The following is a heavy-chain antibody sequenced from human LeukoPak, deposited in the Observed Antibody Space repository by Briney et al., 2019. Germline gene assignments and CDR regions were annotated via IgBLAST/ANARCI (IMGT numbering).Heavy chain of an antibody. Sequence: GGSLRLSCAASGFTFSGCEMNWVRQAPGKGLEWVSYIGGGGSTIYYADSVKGRFTISRDNAKNSLYLQMNSLRAEDTAVYYCARFDTAMVTDYFDYWGQGTLVTVSS. CDR2: IGGGGSTI. J-gene: IGHJ4*02. CDR3: ARFDTAMVTDYFDY. D-gene: IGHD5-18*01. CDR1: GFTFSGCE. V-gene: IGHV3-48*03.